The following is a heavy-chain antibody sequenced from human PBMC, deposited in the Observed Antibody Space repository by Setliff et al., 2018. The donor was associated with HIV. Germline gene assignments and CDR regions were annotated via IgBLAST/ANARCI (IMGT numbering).Heavy chain of an antibody. D-gene: IGHD5-12*01. CDR1: GGSISNSRYY. Sequence: SETLSLTCTVSGGSISNSRYYWSWIRQPPGKGLEWIGSIYYSGSTYYTPSLKSRVTISVDTSKNQFSLKLSSVTAADAAVYYCARHLYGGYTGGFDYWGQGTLVTVSS. CDR2: IYYSGST. V-gene: IGHV4-39*01. J-gene: IGHJ4*02. CDR3: ARHLYGGYTGGFDY.